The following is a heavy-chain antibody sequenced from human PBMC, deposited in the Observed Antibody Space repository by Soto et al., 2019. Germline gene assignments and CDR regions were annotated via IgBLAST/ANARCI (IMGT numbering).Heavy chain of an antibody. Sequence: SETLSLTCAVYGGSFSNYYWSWIRQAPGKGLEWIGEINDSGSTNYNPSLKSRVTISVDTSKNQFSLKLSSVTAADTAVYYCARSEGRYSSYNWFDPWGQGTLVTVSS. CDR2: INDSGST. V-gene: IGHV4-34*01. CDR1: GGSFSNYY. D-gene: IGHD6-13*01. CDR3: ARSEGRYSSYNWFDP. J-gene: IGHJ5*02.